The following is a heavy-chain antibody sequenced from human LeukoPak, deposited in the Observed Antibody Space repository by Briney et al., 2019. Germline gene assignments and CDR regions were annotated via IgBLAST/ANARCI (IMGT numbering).Heavy chain of an antibody. CDR1: GFTFSSYA. D-gene: IGHD3-9*01. CDR3: AITYDILTGYYPFDY. V-gene: IGHV3-23*01. CDR2: ISGSGGST. J-gene: IGHJ4*02. Sequence: GGSLRLSCAASGFTFSSYAMSWVRQAPGKGLEWVSAISGSGGSTYYADFVKGRFTISRDNSKNTLYLQMNSLRAEDTAVYYCAITYDILTGYYPFDYWGQGTLVTVSS.